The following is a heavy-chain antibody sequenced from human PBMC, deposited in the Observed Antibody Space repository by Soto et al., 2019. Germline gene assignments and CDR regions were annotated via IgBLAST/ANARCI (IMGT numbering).Heavy chain of an antibody. CDR3: ARDRYSSSSYSYVMVA. Sequence: TVSGGSISRGGYYWSLIRQHPGKGLEWIGYIYYSGSTYYNPSLKSRVTISVDTSKNQFSLKLSSVTAADTAVYYCARDRYSSSSYSYVMVAWGQGTTVTVSS. CDR2: IYYSGST. V-gene: IGHV4-31*03. D-gene: IGHD6-6*01. J-gene: IGHJ6*02. CDR1: GGSISRGGYY.